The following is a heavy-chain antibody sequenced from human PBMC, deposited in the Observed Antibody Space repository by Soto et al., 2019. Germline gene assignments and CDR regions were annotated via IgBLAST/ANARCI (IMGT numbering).Heavy chain of an antibody. V-gene: IGHV3-48*04. Sequence: EVHLVESGGGLVNPGGSLRLSCTASGFSISTYSLQWVRQVPGKGLEWVSYISSGSTSIYYANSVKGRFTISRDNANNVLYLQINSLSAEDTAIYYCARDLKVAASNSYFYYGMDVWGQGTTVTVSS. J-gene: IGHJ6*02. CDR3: ARDLKVAASNSYFYYGMDV. D-gene: IGHD6-19*01. CDR2: ISSGSTSI. CDR1: GFSISTYS.